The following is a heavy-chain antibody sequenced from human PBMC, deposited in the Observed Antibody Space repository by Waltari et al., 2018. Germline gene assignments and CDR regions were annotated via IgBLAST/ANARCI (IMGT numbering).Heavy chain of an antibody. CDR3: GREAREGRAPMAYFDY. CDR2: IIGGSGDT. J-gene: IGHJ4*02. V-gene: IGHV1-3*01. Sequence: VQLVQSGAEVKKPGASVKVSCKASGYTFTTSTMQWVRQAPGQRPEWMGWIIGGSGDTQYSKKFEGRITITRDTSASIAYLELSSLRSEDTAVYFCGREAREGRAPMAYFDYWGQGTLVTVSS. D-gene: IGHD3-10*01. CDR1: GYTFTTST.